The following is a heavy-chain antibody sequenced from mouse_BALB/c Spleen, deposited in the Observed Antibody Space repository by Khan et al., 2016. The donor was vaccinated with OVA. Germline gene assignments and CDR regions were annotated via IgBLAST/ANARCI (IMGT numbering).Heavy chain of an antibody. V-gene: IGHV14-3*02. Sequence: VQLKQSGAELVKPGASVNLSCSASGFNIKDTYIHWVKQRPEQGLEWIGRIDPPNDDSKFGPKFPDQATLTADTSSHTAYLQLTRQTSEDTAVYYCATLYCNPFAYWGEGTLVAVSA. CDR3: ATLYCNPFAY. D-gene: IGHD2-1*01. J-gene: IGHJ3*01. CDR1: GFNIKDTY. CDR2: IDPPNDDS.